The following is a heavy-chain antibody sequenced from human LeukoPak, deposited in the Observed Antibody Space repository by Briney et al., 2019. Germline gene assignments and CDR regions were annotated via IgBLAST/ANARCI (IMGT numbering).Heavy chain of an antibody. CDR2: IYTSGST. J-gene: IGHJ4*02. D-gene: IGHD2-15*01. CDR1: GGSFSGYY. CDR3: ARESPGVDRGLDY. V-gene: IGHV4-4*07. Sequence: KTSETLSLTCAVYGGSFSGYYWSWIRQPAGKGLEWIGRIYTSGSTNYNPSLKSRVTMSVDTSKNQFSLKLTSVTAADTAVYYCARESPGVDRGLDYWGQGTLVTVSS.